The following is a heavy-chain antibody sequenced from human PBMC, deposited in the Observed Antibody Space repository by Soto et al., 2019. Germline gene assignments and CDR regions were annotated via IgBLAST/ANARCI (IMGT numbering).Heavy chain of an antibody. CDR2: IKEDGSER. Sequence: GGSLRLSCAASGFTFNSYWMSWVRQAPGKGLEWVANIKEDGSERYYVDSVKGRFTISRDNAKNLLYLKMEGLRVEDTAVYYCTRGPPGGYGMDVWGQGTTVTVSS. CDR1: GFTFNSYW. J-gene: IGHJ6*02. V-gene: IGHV3-7*03. CDR3: TRGPPGGYGMDV. D-gene: IGHD3-16*01.